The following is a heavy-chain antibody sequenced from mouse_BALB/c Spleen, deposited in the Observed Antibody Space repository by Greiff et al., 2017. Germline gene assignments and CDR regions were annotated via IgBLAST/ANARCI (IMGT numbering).Heavy chain of an antibody. CDR2: INPGSGGT. CDR3: ARSYDGYYYY. Sequence: QVQLKESGAELVRPGTSVKVSCKASGYAFTNYLIEWVKQRPGQGLEWIGVINPGSGGTNYNEKFKGKATLTADKSSSTAYMQLSSLTSDDSAVYFCARSYDGYYYYWGQGTLVTVSA. J-gene: IGHJ3*01. V-gene: IGHV1-54*01. D-gene: IGHD2-3*01. CDR1: GYAFTNYL.